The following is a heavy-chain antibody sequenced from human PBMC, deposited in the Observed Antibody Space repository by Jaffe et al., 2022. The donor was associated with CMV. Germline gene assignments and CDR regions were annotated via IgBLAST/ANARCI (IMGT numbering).Heavy chain of an antibody. J-gene: IGHJ4*02. Sequence: EVQLVESGGGLVQPGGSLRLSCVVSGFSFSSSWMSWVRQAPGKGLEWVATINEDGSGTNYVGSVKGRFTMSRDNARDSLYLQLSSLRAEDTAVYYCARAGVAVSGRVFDYWGQGTLVTVSS. V-gene: IGHV3-7*03. CDR3: ARAGVAVSGRVFDY. CDR2: INEDGSGT. D-gene: IGHD6-19*01. CDR1: GFSFSSSW.